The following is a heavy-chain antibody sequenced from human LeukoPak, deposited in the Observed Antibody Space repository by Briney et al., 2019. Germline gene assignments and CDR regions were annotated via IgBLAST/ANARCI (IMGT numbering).Heavy chain of an antibody. CDR3: ARGPIVVVTDNWFDP. J-gene: IGHJ5*02. V-gene: IGHV4-61*01. CDR2: IYYSGST. D-gene: IGHD2-21*02. Sequence: SETLSLTCTVSGGSFSSGSYYWSWIRQPPGKGLEWIGYIYYSGSTNYNPSLKSRVTISVDTSKNQFSLKLSSVTAADTAVYYCARGPIVVVTDNWFDPWGQGTPVTVSS. CDR1: GGSFSSGSYY.